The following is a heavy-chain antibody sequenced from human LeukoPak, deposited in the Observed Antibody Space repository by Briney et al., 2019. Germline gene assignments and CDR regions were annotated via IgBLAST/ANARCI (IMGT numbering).Heavy chain of an antibody. CDR3: GVWGVGWFDP. CDR1: GGSISSSSYY. CDR2: IYYSGST. D-gene: IGHD3-16*01. Sequence: SETLSLTCTVSGGSISSSSYYWGWIRQPPGKGLEWIGSIYYSGSTYYNPSLKSRVTISVDTSKNQFSLKLSSVTAADTAVYYCGVWGVGWFDPWGQGTLVTVSS. V-gene: IGHV4-39*07. J-gene: IGHJ5*02.